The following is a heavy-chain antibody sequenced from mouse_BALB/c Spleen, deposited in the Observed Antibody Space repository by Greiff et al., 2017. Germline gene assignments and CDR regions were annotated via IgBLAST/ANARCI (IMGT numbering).Heavy chain of an antibody. J-gene: IGHJ4*01. Sequence: QVQLQQPGAELVKPGASVKLSCKASGYTFTSYWMHWVKQRPGQGLEWIGEINPSNGRTNYNEKFKSKATLTVDKSSSTAYMQLSSLTSEDSAVYYCARCEGYDVGDYWGQGTSVTVSS. CDR2: INPSNGRT. D-gene: IGHD2-2*01. V-gene: IGHV1S81*02. CDR3: ARCEGYDVGDY. CDR1: GYTFTSYW.